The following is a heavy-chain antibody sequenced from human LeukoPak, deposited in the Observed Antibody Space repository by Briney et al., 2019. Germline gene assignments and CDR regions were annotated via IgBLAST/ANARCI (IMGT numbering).Heavy chain of an antibody. CDR1: GFTFKGYA. D-gene: IGHD3-16*02. Sequence: GGSLRLSCSGSGFTFKGYAIDWVRQAPGKGLNWISVISGDGKTTKSSASVEGRFTISRDNNRNSVFLQLNSLRTDDSALYYCAKVLLAGEGDSSIYRPLYFWGQGTLVTVSS. V-gene: IGHV3-43*02. CDR2: ISGDGKTT. CDR3: AKVLLAGEGDSSIYRPLYF. J-gene: IGHJ4*02.